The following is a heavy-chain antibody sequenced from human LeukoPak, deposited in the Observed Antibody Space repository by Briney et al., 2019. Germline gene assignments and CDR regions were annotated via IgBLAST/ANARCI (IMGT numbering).Heavy chain of an antibody. CDR1: GGSIRSSYYY. Sequence: PSETLSLTCTVSGGSIRSSYYYWGWIRQPPGKGLEWIGSIYDSGSTYYNPSLKSRVTISVDTSKNQFSLKLNSVTATGTAVYYCARLGAGPTYYDFWSGYSSFYFDYWAREPWSPSPQ. V-gene: IGHV4-39*01. D-gene: IGHD3-3*01. J-gene: IGHJ4*02. CDR3: ARLGAGPTYYDFWSGYSSFYFDY. CDR2: IYDSGST.